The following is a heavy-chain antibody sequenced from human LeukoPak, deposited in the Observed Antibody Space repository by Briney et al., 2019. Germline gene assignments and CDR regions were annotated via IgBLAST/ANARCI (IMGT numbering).Heavy chain of an antibody. Sequence: SETLSLTCTVSGGSISSYYWSWIRQPPGKGLEWIGYIYYSGSTNYSPSLKSRVTISVDTSKNQFSLKLSSVTAADTAVYYCARARESYMDYWGQGTLVTVSS. CDR2: IYYSGST. CDR1: GGSISSYY. D-gene: IGHD1-26*01. V-gene: IGHV4-59*12. J-gene: IGHJ4*02. CDR3: ARARESYMDY.